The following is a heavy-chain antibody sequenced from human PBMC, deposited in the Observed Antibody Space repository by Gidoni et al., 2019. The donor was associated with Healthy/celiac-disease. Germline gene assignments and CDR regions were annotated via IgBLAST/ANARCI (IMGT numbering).Heavy chain of an antibody. V-gene: IGHV3-30*02. CDR1: GFTFSSYG. D-gene: IGHD2-21*01. J-gene: IGHJ4*02. CDR3: AKEPRLAYCGGDCYSSTDY. Sequence: QVQLVESGGGVVQPGGSLRLSGAASGFTFSSYGVPWVRQAPGKGLEGVAFIRYDGSNKYYADSVKGRFTISRDNSKNPLYLQMNSLRAEDTAVYYCAKEPRLAYCGGDCYSSTDYWGQGTLVTVSS. CDR2: IRYDGSNK.